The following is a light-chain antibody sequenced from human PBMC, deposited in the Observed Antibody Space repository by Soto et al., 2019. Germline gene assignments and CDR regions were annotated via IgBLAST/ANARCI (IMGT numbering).Light chain of an antibody. V-gene: IGKV1-9*01. CDR1: QDISSN. Sequence: DIQLTQSPSSLSASVGERVTITCRASQDISSNMAWYQQKPGKAPKFLIFGASTRQSGVPARFSASGSGTEFTLTISSLQAEDFATYYCQQVNSYPLTFGGGTKLEIK. CDR3: QQVNSYPLT. J-gene: IGKJ4*01. CDR2: GAS.